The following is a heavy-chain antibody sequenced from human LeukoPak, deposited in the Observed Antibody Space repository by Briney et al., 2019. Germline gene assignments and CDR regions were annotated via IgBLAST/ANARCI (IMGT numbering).Heavy chain of an antibody. CDR2: IYYSGST. CDR3: ARHRRVRGAHKGDTNWFDP. CDR1: GGSISSYY. V-gene: IGHV4-59*08. J-gene: IGHJ5*02. D-gene: IGHD3-10*01. Sequence: PSETLSLTCTVSGGSISSYYWSWIRQPPGKGLEWIGYIYYSGSTNYNPSLKSRVTISVDTSKNQFSLKLSSVTAADTAVYYCARHRRVRGAHKGDTNWFDPWGQGTLVTVSS.